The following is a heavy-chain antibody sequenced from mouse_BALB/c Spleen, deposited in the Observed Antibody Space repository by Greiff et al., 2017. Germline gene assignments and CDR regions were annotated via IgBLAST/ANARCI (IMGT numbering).Heavy chain of an antibody. CDR2: IWAGGST. J-gene: IGHJ4*01. CDR3: ARDGGDYDAMDY. Sequence: VKLVESGPGLVAPSQSLSITCTVSGFSLTSYGVHWVRQPPGKGLEWLGVIWAGGSTNYNSALMSRLSISKDNSKSQIILIMNSLQTDDTAMYYCARDGGDYDAMDYWGQGTSVTVSS. CDR1: GFSLTSYG. V-gene: IGHV2-9*02.